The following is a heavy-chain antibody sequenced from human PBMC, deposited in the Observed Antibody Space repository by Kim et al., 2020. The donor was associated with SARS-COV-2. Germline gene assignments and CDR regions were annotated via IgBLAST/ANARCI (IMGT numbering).Heavy chain of an antibody. CDR2: INPNSGGK. CDR1: GYTFTGYY. J-gene: IGHJ3*02. Sequence: ASVKVSCKASGYTFTGYYMHWVRQAPGQGLEWMGWINPNSGGKNYAQKFQGWVTMTRDTSISTAYMELSRLRSDDTAVYYCARVRYYDSSGYYPNDAFDIWGQGTMVTVSS. D-gene: IGHD3-22*01. CDR3: ARVRYYDSSGYYPNDAFDI. V-gene: IGHV1-2*04.